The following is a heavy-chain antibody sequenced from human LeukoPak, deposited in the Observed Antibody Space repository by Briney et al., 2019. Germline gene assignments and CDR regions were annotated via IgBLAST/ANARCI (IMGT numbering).Heavy chain of an antibody. CDR3: AKLGYCSSTSCYAWYYFDY. Sequence: PGGSLRLSCAASGFTFNNYAMSWVRQAPGKGLEWVSAISGSGGSTNYADSVKGRFTISRDNSKNTLYLQMNSLRADDTAVYYCAKLGYCSSTSCYAWYYFDYWGQGTLVTVSS. D-gene: IGHD2-2*01. J-gene: IGHJ4*02. CDR1: GFTFNNYA. V-gene: IGHV3-23*01. CDR2: ISGSGGST.